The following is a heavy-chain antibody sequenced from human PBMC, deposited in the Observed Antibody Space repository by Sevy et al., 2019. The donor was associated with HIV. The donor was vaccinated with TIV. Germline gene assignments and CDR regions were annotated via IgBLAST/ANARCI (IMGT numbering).Heavy chain of an antibody. CDR2: IYYNGGT. V-gene: IGHV4-59*01. J-gene: IGHJ6*02. Sequence: SETLSLTCTVSGASISSYYWSWIRQPPGKGLEWVGYIYYNGGTNYNPSLKSRVTISVDTSKNQFSLKLISVTAADTAVYYCARSLADYYYGMDVWGQRTTVTVSS. CDR1: GASISSYY. CDR3: ARSLADYYYGMDV.